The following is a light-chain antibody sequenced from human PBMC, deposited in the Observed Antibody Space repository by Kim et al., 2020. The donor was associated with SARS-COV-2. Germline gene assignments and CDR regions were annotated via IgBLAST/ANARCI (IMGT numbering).Light chain of an antibody. Sequence: SITISCTGTSSDVGVYNYVSWYQQHPGKAPKLMIYDVSNRPSGVSNRFSGSKSGNTASLTISGLQAEDEADYYCSSYTSNSTHVVFGGGTQLTVL. CDR1: SSDVGVYNY. V-gene: IGLV2-14*03. CDR2: DVS. J-gene: IGLJ2*01. CDR3: SSYTSNSTHVV.